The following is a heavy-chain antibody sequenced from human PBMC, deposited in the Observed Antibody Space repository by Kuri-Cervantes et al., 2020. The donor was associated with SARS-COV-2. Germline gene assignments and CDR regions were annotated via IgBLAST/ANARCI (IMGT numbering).Heavy chain of an antibody. CDR1: GFTVSSHV. J-gene: IGHJ6*02. CDR3: ARDPHGMDV. CDR2: ISNDGRTE. Sequence: GESLKISCAASGFTVSSHVMHWVRQAPGKGLEWVTVISNDGRTEHYVDSVKGRFTISRDKAKNTLYLQMNSLRPEDTAVYYCARDPHGMDVWDQGTMVTVSS. V-gene: IGHV3-30*04.